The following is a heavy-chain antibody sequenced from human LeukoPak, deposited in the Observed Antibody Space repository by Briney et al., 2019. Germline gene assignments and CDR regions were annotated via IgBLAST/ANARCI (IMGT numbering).Heavy chain of an antibody. CDR3: ARSVAKKDTLGPGSAFDI. CDR1: GGSISSSSYY. Sequence: SETLSLTCTVSGGSISSSSYYWGWIRQPPGKGLEWIGSIYYSGSTYYNPSLKSRVTISVDTSKNQFSLKLSSVTAADTAVYYCARSVAKKDTLGPGSAFDIWGQGIMVTVSS. V-gene: IGHV4-39*07. CDR2: IYYSGST. J-gene: IGHJ3*02. D-gene: IGHD2-15*01.